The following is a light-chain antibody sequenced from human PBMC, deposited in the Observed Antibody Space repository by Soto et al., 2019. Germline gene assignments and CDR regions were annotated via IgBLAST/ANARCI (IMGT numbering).Light chain of an antibody. CDR3: AAWDDSLSGVV. CDR1: FSNIGSNF. V-gene: IGLV1-47*01. J-gene: IGLJ3*02. Sequence: QSVLTQPPSASGTPGQTVTISCSGRFSNIGSNFIYWYQQLPGTAPKLLIYRNNERPSGVPDLFSASKSGTSASLAISGLRSEDEADYHCAAWDDSLSGVVFGGGTKVTVL. CDR2: RNN.